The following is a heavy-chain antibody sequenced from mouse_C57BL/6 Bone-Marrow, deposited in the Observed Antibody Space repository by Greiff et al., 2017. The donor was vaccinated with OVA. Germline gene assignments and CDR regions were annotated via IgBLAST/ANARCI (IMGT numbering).Heavy chain of an antibody. D-gene: IGHD2-3*01. V-gene: IGHV14-2*01. CDR2: IDPEDGET. CDR3: AFIYDGYPAWFAY. J-gene: IGHJ3*01. CDR1: GFNIKDYY. Sequence: EVQLQESGAELVKPGASVTLSCTASGFNIKDYYMHWVKQRTEQGLEWIGRIDPEDGETKYAPKFQGKATITADTSSNTAYLQLSSLTSEDTAVYYCAFIYDGYPAWFAYWGQGTLVTVSA.